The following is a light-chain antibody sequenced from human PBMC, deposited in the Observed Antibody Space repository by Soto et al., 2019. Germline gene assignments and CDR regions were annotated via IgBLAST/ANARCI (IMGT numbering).Light chain of an antibody. J-gene: IGLJ2*01. CDR3: GSLRGGIRFI. CDR2: ETT. CDR1: STDIGSYNL. Sequence: QSALTQPASVSGSPGQSVTIFCTGTSTDIGSYNLVSWYQEPPGKAPRLLIYETTKRPSGVSNRFSGSKSGNAASLTISGLQVEDGAEYNRGSLRGGIRFIFGGGTKLTVL. V-gene: IGLV2-23*01.